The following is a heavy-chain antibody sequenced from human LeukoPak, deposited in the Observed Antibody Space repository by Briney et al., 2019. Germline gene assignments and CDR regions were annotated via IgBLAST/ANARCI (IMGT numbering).Heavy chain of an antibody. Sequence: GASVKVSCKASGYTFTNYYMHWVRQAPGQGLEWMGIINASGGSTSYAQKFQGRVTMTRDTSTSTVYMELSSLRSEDTAVYYCAKATLVGATYYFDYWGQGTLVTVSS. CDR1: GYTFTNYY. D-gene: IGHD1-26*01. J-gene: IGHJ4*02. V-gene: IGHV1-46*01. CDR2: INASGGST. CDR3: AKATLVGATYYFDY.